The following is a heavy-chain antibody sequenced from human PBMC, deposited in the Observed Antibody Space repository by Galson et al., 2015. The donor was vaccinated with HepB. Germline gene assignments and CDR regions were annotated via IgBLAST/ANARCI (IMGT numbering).Heavy chain of an antibody. CDR2: ISTSSTYI. CDR3: ASIPN. V-gene: IGHV3-21*01. CDR1: GFTFSRYS. J-gene: IGHJ4*02. Sequence: SLRLPCAASGFTFSRYSMNWVRQAPGKGLEWVSSISTSSTYIYYADSVKGRFTISRDNAKNSLYLQMNSLRVEDTAVYYCASIPNWGQGTLVTVSS.